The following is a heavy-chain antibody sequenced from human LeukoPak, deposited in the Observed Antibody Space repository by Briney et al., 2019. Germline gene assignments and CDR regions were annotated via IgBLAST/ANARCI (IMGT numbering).Heavy chain of an antibody. V-gene: IGHV4-39*07. Sequence: EASETLSLTCTVSGGSISNRNYHWGWIRQPPGKGLEWIGSICASGSAYYKPSLKRRVTISVDTYKNQFSLQLTSVTAADTAVYYCARGGYYGSGNDFRFDPWGQGTLVTVSS. D-gene: IGHD3-10*01. CDR3: ARGGYYGSGNDFRFDP. CDR2: ICASGSA. J-gene: IGHJ5*02. CDR1: GGSISNRNYH.